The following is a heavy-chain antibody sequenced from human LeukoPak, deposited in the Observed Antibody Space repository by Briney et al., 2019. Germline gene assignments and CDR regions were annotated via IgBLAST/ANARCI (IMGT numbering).Heavy chain of an antibody. D-gene: IGHD2-2*01. J-gene: IGHJ4*02. Sequence: SETLSLTCTVSGYSISSGYYWGWIRQPPGKGLEWIGSIYHSGSTYYNPSLKSRVTISVDTSKNQFSLKLSSMTAADTAVYYCARDTPSYYCSSTSCYDFDYWGQGTLVTVSS. CDR1: GYSISSGYY. CDR3: ARDTPSYYCSSTSCYDFDY. CDR2: IYHSGST. V-gene: IGHV4-38-2*02.